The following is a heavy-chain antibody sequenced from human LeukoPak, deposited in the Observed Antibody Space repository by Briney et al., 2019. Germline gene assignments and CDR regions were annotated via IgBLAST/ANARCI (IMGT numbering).Heavy chain of an antibody. V-gene: IGHV4-59*01. CDR2: VYYSGST. CDR3: ARGERYDYEAVDWFDP. D-gene: IGHD4-17*01. J-gene: IGHJ5*02. Sequence: SETLSLTCTVSGGSISSYYWSWIRQPPGKGLEWIGYVYYSGSTNYNPSLKSRVTISVDTSKNQFSLKLTSMTAADTAVYYCARGERYDYEAVDWFDPWGQGTLVTVSS. CDR1: GGSISSYY.